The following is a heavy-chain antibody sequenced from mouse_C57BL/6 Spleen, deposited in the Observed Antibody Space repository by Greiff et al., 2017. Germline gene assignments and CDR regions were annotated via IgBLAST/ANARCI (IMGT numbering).Heavy chain of an antibody. V-gene: IGHV5-9*01. CDR2: ISGGGGNT. Sequence: EVMLVESGGGLVKPGGSLKLSCAASGFTFSSYTMSWVRQTPEKRLEWVATISGGGGNTYYPDSVKGRFTISRDNAKNTLYLQMSSLRSEDTALYYCARPGPNYYGSSYGFAYWGQGTLVTVSA. CDR3: ARPGPNYYGSSYGFAY. J-gene: IGHJ3*01. D-gene: IGHD1-1*01. CDR1: GFTFSSYT.